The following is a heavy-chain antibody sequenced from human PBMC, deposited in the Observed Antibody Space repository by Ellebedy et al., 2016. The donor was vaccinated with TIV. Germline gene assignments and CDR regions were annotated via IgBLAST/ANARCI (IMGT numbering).Heavy chain of an antibody. V-gene: IGHV3-7*03. CDR2: IKQDGSEA. CDR1: GFPFGNYW. J-gene: IGHJ6*02. Sequence: PGGSLRLSCAASGFPFGNYWMNWVRQAPGKGLEWVANIKQDGSEAYYVDSVKGRFTISRDNAKNSVFLQLNSLADGDTAVYYCARDPSGGSHSGMDVWGQGTTVTVSS. CDR3: ARDPSGGSHSGMDV. D-gene: IGHD2-15*01.